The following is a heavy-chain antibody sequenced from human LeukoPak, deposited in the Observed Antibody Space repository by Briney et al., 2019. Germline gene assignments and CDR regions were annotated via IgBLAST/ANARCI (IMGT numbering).Heavy chain of an antibody. D-gene: IGHD2/OR15-2a*01. V-gene: IGHV4-59*01. Sequence: SETLSLTCTVSGGSISSYYWSWIRQPPGEGPEWIGYVFYSGSTNYNPSLKSRVTISIDASKNQFSLKLTSVTAADTAVYYCGRGYSTIWDDVGYIDYWGQGSLVAVSS. J-gene: IGHJ4*02. CDR2: VFYSGST. CDR1: GGSISSYY. CDR3: GRGYSTIWDDVGYIDY.